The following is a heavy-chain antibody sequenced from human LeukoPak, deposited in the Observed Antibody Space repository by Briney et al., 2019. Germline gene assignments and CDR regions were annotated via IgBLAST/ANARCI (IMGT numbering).Heavy chain of an antibody. J-gene: IGHJ4*02. V-gene: IGHV3-7*01. CDR2: IKRDGSET. Sequence: GGSMRLSCAASGFTFSSYWMSWVRQAPGKGLEWVANIKRDGSETYYVDSLKGRFTVSRDNAKNSLYLQMNSHRAEDTAVYYCARYSGSFLFDYWGQGALVTVSS. CDR1: GFTFSSYW. CDR3: ARYSGSFLFDY. D-gene: IGHD1-26*01.